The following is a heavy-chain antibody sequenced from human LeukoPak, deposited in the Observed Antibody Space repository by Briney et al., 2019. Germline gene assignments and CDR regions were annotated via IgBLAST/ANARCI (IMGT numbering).Heavy chain of an antibody. CDR3: ARSPLLWFGELFPITPHFDY. D-gene: IGHD3-10*01. V-gene: IGHV3-11*01. J-gene: IGHJ4*02. CDR2: ISSSGSTI. CDR1: GFTFSDYY. Sequence: PGGSLRLSCAASGFTFSDYYMSWIRQAPGKGLEWVSYISSSGSTIYYADSVKGRFTISRDNAKNSLYLQMNSLRAEDTAVYYCARSPLLWFGELFPITPHFDYWGQGTLVTVSS.